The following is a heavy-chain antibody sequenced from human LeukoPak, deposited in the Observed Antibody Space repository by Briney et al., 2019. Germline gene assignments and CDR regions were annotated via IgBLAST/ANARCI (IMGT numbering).Heavy chain of an antibody. J-gene: IGHJ4*02. D-gene: IGHD4-17*01. V-gene: IGHV4-59*01. CDR1: GGSFSSYY. Sequence: SETLSLTCTVSGGSFSSYYWTWIRQPPGKGLEWIGYIDHSGSTNYNPSLKSRVTISSDTSKNQFSLELSSVTAADTAVYYCARLKATVSIHAYFDYWGQGTLVTVSS. CDR3: ARLKATVSIHAYFDY. CDR2: IDHSGST.